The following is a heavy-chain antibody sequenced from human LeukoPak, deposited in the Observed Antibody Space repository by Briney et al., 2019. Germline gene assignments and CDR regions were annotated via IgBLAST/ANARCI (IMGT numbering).Heavy chain of an antibody. CDR3: ARAIVGSGSTRDY. Sequence: PGGSLRLSCAVSGFTFSDYYMSWIRQAPGKGLEWLSYISGTGEIVYYADSVKGRFSIFRDNAKMSVSLQMNSLRVEDTAVYYCARAIVGSGSTRDYWGQGTLVTVSS. V-gene: IGHV3-11*01. CDR2: ISGTGEIV. D-gene: IGHD3-10*01. CDR1: GFTFSDYY. J-gene: IGHJ4*02.